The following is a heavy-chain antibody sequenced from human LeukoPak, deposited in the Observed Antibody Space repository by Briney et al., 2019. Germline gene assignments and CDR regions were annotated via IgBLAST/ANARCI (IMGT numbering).Heavy chain of an antibody. CDR3: SRGKSAGLVNWFDP. CDR1: GFTFSSYW. J-gene: IGHJ5*02. D-gene: IGHD2-8*02. Sequence: GGSLRLSCIASGFTFSSYWMHWVRQAPGKGLVWVSRINTDGSTTAYADSVKGRFTISRDNAKNTLYLEMNSLRAEDTAIYYCSRGKSAGLVNWFDPWGQGTLVTVSS. V-gene: IGHV3-74*03. CDR2: INTDGSTT.